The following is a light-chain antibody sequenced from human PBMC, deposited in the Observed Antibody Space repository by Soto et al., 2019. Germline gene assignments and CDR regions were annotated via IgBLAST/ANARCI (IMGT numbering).Light chain of an antibody. CDR1: QSINRY. Sequence: EIVLTQSPATLSLSPGDRATLSCRASQSINRYLAWYQQKPGQAPRLLTYYASNRAAGIPARFSGSGSGTDFTLTISSLEPEDFAVYYCQQRSNWPPITFGQGTRLEI. CDR2: YAS. V-gene: IGKV3-11*01. J-gene: IGKJ5*01. CDR3: QQRSNWPPIT.